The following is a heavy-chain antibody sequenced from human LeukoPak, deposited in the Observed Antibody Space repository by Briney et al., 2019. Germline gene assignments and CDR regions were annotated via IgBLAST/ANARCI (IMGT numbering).Heavy chain of an antibody. Sequence: SETLSLTCSVSGGSISSYYWSWIRQPAGKGLEWIGRVHRSGDTNYNPSLKSRLTMSVETTKNQISLRLRSVSAADTAVYYCARDDFEYSVHYGMDVWGQGTTVTVSS. J-gene: IGHJ6*02. V-gene: IGHV4-4*07. CDR1: GGSISSYY. D-gene: IGHD3-9*01. CDR3: ARDDFEYSVHYGMDV. CDR2: VHRSGDT.